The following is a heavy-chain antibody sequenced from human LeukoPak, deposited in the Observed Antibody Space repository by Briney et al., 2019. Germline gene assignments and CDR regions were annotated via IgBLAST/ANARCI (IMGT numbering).Heavy chain of an antibody. J-gene: IGHJ4*02. Sequence: SETLSLTCTVSGGSISSGDYYWSWIGQPPGKGLEWIGYIYYSGSTYYNPSLKSRVIISVDTSKNQFSLKLSSVTAADTAVYYCARVGGGRSSWRGIDYWGQGTLVTVSS. CDR2: IYYSGST. V-gene: IGHV4-30-4*01. CDR3: ARVGGGRSSWRGIDY. CDR1: GGSISSGDYY. D-gene: IGHD6-13*01.